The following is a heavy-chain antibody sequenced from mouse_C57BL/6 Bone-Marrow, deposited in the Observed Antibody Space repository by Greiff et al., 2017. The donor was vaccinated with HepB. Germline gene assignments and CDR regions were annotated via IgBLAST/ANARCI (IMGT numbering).Heavy chain of an antibody. Sequence: QVQLQQPGAELVMPGASVKLSCKASGYTFTSYWMHWVKQRPGQGLEWIGEIDPSDSYTNYNQKFKGKSTLTVDKSSSTAYMQLSSLTSEDSAVYYCARRRGGSYWYFDVWGTGTTDTVSS. CDR1: GYTFTSYW. V-gene: IGHV1-69*01. J-gene: IGHJ1*03. CDR3: ARRRGGSYWYFDV. D-gene: IGHD1-1*02. CDR2: IDPSDSYT.